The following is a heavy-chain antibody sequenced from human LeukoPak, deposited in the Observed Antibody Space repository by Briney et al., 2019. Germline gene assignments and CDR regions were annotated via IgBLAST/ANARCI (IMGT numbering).Heavy chain of an antibody. CDR3: ARQIFCSGGSCYPWFDP. CDR1: GYSISSGYY. J-gene: IGHJ5*02. Sequence: SVTLSLTCAVSGYSISSGYYWGWIRQPPGKGLEWIGSIYHSGSTYYNSSLKSRVTISVDTSKNQFSLKLSSVTAADTAVYYCARQIFCSGGSCYPWFDPWGQGTQVTVSS. CDR2: IYHSGST. D-gene: IGHD2-15*01. V-gene: IGHV4-38-2*01.